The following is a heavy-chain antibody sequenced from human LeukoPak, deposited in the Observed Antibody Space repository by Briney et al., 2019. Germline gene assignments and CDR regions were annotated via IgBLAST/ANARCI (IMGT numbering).Heavy chain of an antibody. CDR2: INHSGST. D-gene: IGHD2-15*01. CDR3: ARSQLGYCSGGSCPLRD. J-gene: IGHJ4*02. V-gene: IGHV4-34*01. Sequence: SETQALTCAVYGGSFSGYYWSWIRQPPGKGLEWIWEINHSGSTNYNPSLKSRVTISVDTSKNQCSLKLSSVTAADTAVYYCARSQLGYCSGGSCPLRDWGQGTLVTVSS. CDR1: GGSFSGYY.